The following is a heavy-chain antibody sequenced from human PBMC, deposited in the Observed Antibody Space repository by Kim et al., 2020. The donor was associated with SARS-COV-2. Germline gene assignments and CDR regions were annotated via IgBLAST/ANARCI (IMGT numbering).Heavy chain of an antibody. V-gene: IGHV7-4-1*02. Sequence: ASVKVSCKASGYTFTSYAMNWVRQAPGQGLEWMGWINTNTGSPTYAQGFTGRFVFSLDTSVSTAYLQISSLKAEDTAVYYCARDFKERADYYDSSGYYHYYYYMDVWGKGTTVTVSS. CDR2: INTNTGSP. J-gene: IGHJ6*03. CDR1: GYTFTSYA. D-gene: IGHD3-22*01. CDR3: ARDFKERADYYDSSGYYHYYYYMDV.